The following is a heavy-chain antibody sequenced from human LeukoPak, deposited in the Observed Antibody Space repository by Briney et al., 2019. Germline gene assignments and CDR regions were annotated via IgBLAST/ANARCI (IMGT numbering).Heavy chain of an antibody. J-gene: IGHJ4*02. Sequence: ASVKVSCKASGYIFTGYYMHWVRQAPGQGLEWMGWINPNSGGTKYAQKFQGRVTMTRDTSISTAYMELSRLRSDDTAVYYCARTGYSSSYRFTGDYWGQGTLVTVSS. CDR3: ARTGYSSSYRFTGDY. CDR1: GYIFTGYY. V-gene: IGHV1-2*02. CDR2: INPNSGGT. D-gene: IGHD6-13*01.